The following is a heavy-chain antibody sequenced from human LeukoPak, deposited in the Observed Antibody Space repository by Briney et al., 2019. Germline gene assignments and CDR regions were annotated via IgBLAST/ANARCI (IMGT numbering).Heavy chain of an antibody. CDR2: ISGYNGNT. Sequence: GASVKVSCKASGYTFTNYGISWVRQAPGQGLEWMGWISGYNGNTNYAQKSQGRVTMTTDTSTNAAHMELRSLRSDDTAVYYCARDCGHQCFFDYWGQGTLVTVSS. CDR1: GYTFTNYG. V-gene: IGHV1-18*01. J-gene: IGHJ4*02. CDR3: ARDCGHQCFFDY. D-gene: IGHD2-21*01.